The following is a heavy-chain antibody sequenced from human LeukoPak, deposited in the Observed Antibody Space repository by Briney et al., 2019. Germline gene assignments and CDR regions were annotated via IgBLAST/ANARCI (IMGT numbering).Heavy chain of an antibody. V-gene: IGHV3-49*04. D-gene: IGHD2/OR15-2a*01. J-gene: IGHJ4*02. Sequence: GGSLRPSCTGPGFIFGDYAMNWVRKAPGKGLEWVGVIRGKADGGTAEYAASVKGRFTISRDDSKSIAYLQMSSLKTEDTAVYYCTSDEGEDNSYWGQGTLVTVSA. CDR3: TSDEGEDNSY. CDR2: IRGKADGGTA. CDR1: GFIFGDYA.